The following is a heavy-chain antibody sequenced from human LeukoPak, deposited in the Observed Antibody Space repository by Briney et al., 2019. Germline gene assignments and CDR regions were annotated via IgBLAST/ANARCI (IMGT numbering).Heavy chain of an antibody. CDR3: TRETSSRFFDY. CDR2: MNPNSGRT. Sequence: ASVKVSCKASGYTLTSYDINWVRQATGQGLEWMGWMNPNSGRTGYAQNFQGRISITRNTSISTAYMELSSLRSEDTAVYYCTRETSSRFFDYWGQGTLVTVSS. J-gene: IGHJ4*02. V-gene: IGHV1-8*01. CDR1: GYTLTSYD.